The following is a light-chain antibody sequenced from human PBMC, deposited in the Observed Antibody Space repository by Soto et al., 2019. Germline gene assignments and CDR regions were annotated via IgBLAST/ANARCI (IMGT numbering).Light chain of an antibody. Sequence: EIVLTQSPGTLSLSLGERATLSCRASQSVSSNYLAWYQQKPGQAPRLLIYGTSSRATGIPDRFSGSGSGTVFTLTISRLEPEDFAVYYCQQYGNSPRYSYGQGTKLEIK. CDR1: QSVSSNY. CDR2: GTS. V-gene: IGKV3-20*01. J-gene: IGKJ2*03. CDR3: QQYGNSPRYS.